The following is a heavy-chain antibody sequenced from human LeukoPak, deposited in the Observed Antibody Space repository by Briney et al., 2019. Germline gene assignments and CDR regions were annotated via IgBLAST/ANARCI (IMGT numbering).Heavy chain of an antibody. Sequence: TSETLSLTCTVSGSSISSSGYYWGWIRQPPGKGLEWIRSIYYSGSPYYNPSLNSRVTTSVDTSKNQFSLKLSSVTAADTAVYYCARHGDCTSPRRDTSWFDSWGQGILVTVSS. CDR2: IYYSGSP. CDR1: GSSISSSGYY. J-gene: IGHJ5*01. V-gene: IGHV4-39*01. CDR3: ARHGDCTSPRRDTSWFDS. D-gene: IGHD2-2*01.